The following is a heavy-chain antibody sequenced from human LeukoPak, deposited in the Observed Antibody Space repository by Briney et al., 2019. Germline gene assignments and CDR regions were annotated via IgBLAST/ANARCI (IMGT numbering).Heavy chain of an antibody. Sequence: GGSLRLSCAASGFTFSSYSMNWVRQAPGKGLEWVSSISSSSSYIYYADSVKGRFTISRDNSKNTLYLQMNSLTSEDSAVYSRAKESLGRGSSYGSYFDCWGQGTLVTVSS. CDR3: AKESLGRGSSYGSYFDC. J-gene: IGHJ4*02. CDR2: ISSSSSYI. CDR1: GFTFSSYS. V-gene: IGHV3-21*01. D-gene: IGHD1-26*01.